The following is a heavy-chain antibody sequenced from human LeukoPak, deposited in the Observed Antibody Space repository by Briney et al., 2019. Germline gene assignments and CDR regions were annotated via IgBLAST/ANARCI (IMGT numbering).Heavy chain of an antibody. CDR1: GYTFTSYG. Sequence: ASVKVSCKASGYTFTSYGISWVRQAPGQGLEWMGWMNPNSGNTGYAPKFQDRVTMTRNTSISTAYMELSSLRSEDTAVYYCARGPQIAVDYWGQGTLVTVSS. CDR3: ARGPQIAVDY. V-gene: IGHV1-8*02. D-gene: IGHD6-19*01. J-gene: IGHJ4*02. CDR2: MNPNSGNT.